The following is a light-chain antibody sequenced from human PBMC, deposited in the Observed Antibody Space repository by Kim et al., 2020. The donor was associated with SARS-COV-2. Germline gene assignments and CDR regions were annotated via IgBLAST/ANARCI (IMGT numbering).Light chain of an antibody. CDR1: QGISSY. CDR3: QKRTSWPTVT. CDR2: DAS. Sequence: EIVLTQSPATLSLSPGERATLSCRASQGISSYLAWYQQKPGQASRLLIYDASNRATGIPARFSGSGSGTDFTLTISSLEPEDFAVYYCQKRTSWPTVTFGGGTKVDIK. V-gene: IGKV3-11*01. J-gene: IGKJ4*01.